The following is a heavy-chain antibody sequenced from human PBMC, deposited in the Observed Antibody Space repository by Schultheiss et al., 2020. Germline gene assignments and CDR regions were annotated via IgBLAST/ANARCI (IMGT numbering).Heavy chain of an antibody. CDR2: IWYDGSNK. Sequence: GGSLRLSCAASGFTFSSYGMNWVRQAPGKGLEWVAVIWYDGSNKYYADSVKGRFTISRDNSKNTLYLQMNSLRAEDTAVYYCARVGIAARDYYYYMDVWGKGTTVTVSS. J-gene: IGHJ6*03. D-gene: IGHD6-6*01. CDR1: GFTFSSYG. CDR3: ARVGIAARDYYYYMDV. V-gene: IGHV3-33*01.